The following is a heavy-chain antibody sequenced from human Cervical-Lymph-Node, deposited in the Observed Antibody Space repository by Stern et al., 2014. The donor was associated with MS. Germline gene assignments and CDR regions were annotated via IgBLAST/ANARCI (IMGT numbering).Heavy chain of an antibody. CDR2: IWYGGSGT. J-gene: IGHJ4*02. Sequence: QVQLVESGGGLVRPGGSLRLSCAASGFTFSDYGMHWVRQAPGKGLEWVAVIWYGGSGTYYTDSVKGRFTISRDNSKNTLYLQLNSLRAEDTAVFYCARGLDSFDQWGRGTLVTVSS. CDR1: GFTFSDYG. CDR3: ARGLDSFDQ. D-gene: IGHD6-6*01. V-gene: IGHV3-33*01.